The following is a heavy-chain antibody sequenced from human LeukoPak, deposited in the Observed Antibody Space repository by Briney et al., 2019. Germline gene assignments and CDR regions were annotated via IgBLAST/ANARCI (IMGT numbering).Heavy chain of an antibody. V-gene: IGHV4-39*02. CDR3: ARDSRSGWYGY. J-gene: IGHJ4*02. D-gene: IGHD6-19*01. CDR2: IYYSGST. Sequence: KPSETLSLTCTVSGGSISSSSYYWGWIRQPPGKGLEWIGSIYYSGSTYYNPSLKSRVTISVDTSKNQFSLKLSSVTAADTAVYYCARDSRSGWYGYWGQGTLVTVSS. CDR1: GGSISSSSYY.